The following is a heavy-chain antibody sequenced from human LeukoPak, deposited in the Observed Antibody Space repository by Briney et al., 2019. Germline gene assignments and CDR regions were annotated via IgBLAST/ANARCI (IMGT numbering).Heavy chain of an antibody. J-gene: IGHJ4*02. CDR1: GFTFSSYG. D-gene: IGHD3-22*01. CDR2: IWYDGSNK. Sequence: PGGSLRLSCAASGFTFSSYGMHWVRQAPGKGLEWVAVIWYDGSNKYYADSVKGRFTISRDNSKNTLYLQMNSLRAEDTAVYYCARDLDDSSGYYPYYFDYWGQGTLVTVSS. CDR3: ARDLDDSSGYYPYYFDY. V-gene: IGHV3-33*01.